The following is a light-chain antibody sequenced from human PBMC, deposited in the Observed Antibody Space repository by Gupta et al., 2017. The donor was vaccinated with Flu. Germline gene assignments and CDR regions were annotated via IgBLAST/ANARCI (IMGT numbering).Light chain of an antibody. J-gene: IGLJ1*01. V-gene: IGLV1-51*02. CDR2: ENN. CDR3: GAWDSSLNAYV. CDR1: NSNIGNNY. Sequence: KVTISWSGTNSNIGNNYVSWYQQLPGAAPKLLIYENNKRPSGIPDRFSGSKSGASATLDITGLQTGDEADYYCGAWDSSLNAYVFGSETTVTVL.